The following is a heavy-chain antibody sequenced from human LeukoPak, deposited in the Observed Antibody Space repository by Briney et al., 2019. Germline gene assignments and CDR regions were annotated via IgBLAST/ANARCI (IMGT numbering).Heavy chain of an antibody. CDR1: GGTFSSYA. CDR3: AREAIEMATTTNGPFDY. J-gene: IGHJ4*02. V-gene: IGHV1-69*06. Sequence: ASVKVSCKASGGTFSSYAISWVRQAPGQGLEWMGGIIPIFGTANYAQKFQGRVTITADKSTSTAYMELSSLKSEDTAVYYCAREAIEMATTTNGPFDYWGQGTLVTVSS. CDR2: IIPIFGTA. D-gene: IGHD5-24*01.